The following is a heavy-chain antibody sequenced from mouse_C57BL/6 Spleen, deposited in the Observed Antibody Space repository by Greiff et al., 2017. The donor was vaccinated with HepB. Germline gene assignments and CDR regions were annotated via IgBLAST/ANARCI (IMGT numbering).Heavy chain of an antibody. Sequence: VHLVESGAELARPGASVKLSCKASGYTFTSYGISWVKQRTGQGLEWIGEIYPRSGNTYYNEKFKGKATLTADKSSSTAYMELRSLTSEDSAVYFCARVDGNLYAMDYWGQGTSVTVSS. V-gene: IGHV1-81*01. CDR2: IYPRSGNT. J-gene: IGHJ4*01. CDR3: ARVDGNLYAMDY. D-gene: IGHD2-1*01. CDR1: GYTFTSYG.